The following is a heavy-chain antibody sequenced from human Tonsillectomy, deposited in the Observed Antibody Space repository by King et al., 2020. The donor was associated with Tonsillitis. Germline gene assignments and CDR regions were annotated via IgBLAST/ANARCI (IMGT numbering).Heavy chain of an antibody. J-gene: IGHJ6*02. CDR1: GGSISGYY. Sequence: QLQESGPGLVKPSETLSLTCTVSGGSISGYYWSWIRQPPGKGLEWIGYIYYSGSTNYNPSLQSRVTISVDSSKNQFSLKVSSVSAADTAVYYCARGPGGGPNYYSMDVCGQGTTVTVSS. CDR3: ARGPGGGPNYYSMDV. CDR2: IYYSGST. V-gene: IGHV4-59*01. D-gene: IGHD3-16*01.